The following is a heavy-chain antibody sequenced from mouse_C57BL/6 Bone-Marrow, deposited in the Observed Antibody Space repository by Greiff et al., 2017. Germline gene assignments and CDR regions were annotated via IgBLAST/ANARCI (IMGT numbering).Heavy chain of an antibody. CDR3: ARGET. CDR2: ISYDGSN. V-gene: IGHV3-6*01. Sequence: EVQLQESGPGLVKPSQSLSLTCSVTGYSITSGYDWNWIRQFPGNKLEWMGYISYDGSNNYNPSLKIRISITRDTSKNQFFLKLNSVTTEDTATYYCARGETWGQGTTLTVSS. J-gene: IGHJ2*01. CDR1: GYSITSGYD.